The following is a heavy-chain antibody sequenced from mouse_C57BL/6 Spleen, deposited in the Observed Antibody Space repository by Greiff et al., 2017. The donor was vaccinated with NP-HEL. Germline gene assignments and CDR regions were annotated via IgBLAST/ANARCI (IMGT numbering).Heavy chain of an antibody. CDR2: ISDGGSYT. J-gene: IGHJ3*01. D-gene: IGHD1-1*02. V-gene: IGHV5-4*01. CDR3: ARDQVVFAY. CDR1: GFTFSSYA. Sequence: EVMLVESGGGLVKPGGSLKLSCAASGFTFSSYAMSWVRQTPEKRLEWVATISDGGSYTYYPDNVKGRFTISRDNAKNNLYLQMSHLKSEDTAMYYCARDQVVFAYWGQGTLVTVSA.